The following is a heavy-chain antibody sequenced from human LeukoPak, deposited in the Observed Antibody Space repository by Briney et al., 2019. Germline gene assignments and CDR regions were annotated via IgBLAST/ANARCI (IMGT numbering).Heavy chain of an antibody. J-gene: IGHJ6*03. CDR2: TYYSGST. V-gene: IGHV4-39*07. CDR3: ARVNSHRYYYYYYYMDV. Sequence: PSETLSLTCTVSGGSISSSSYYWGWIRQPPGKGLEWIGSTYYSGSTYYNPSLKSRVTISVDTSKNQFSLKLSSVTAADTAVYYCARVNSHRYYYYYYYMDVWGKGTTVTVSS. CDR1: GGSISSSSYY. D-gene: IGHD1/OR15-1a*01.